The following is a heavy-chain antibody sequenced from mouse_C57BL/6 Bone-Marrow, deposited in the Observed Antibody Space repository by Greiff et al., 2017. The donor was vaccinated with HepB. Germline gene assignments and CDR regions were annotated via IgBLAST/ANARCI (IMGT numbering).Heavy chain of an antibody. D-gene: IGHD1-1*01. J-gene: IGHJ2*01. CDR3: ARDITTVVATGYFDY. CDR1: GFTFSSYA. V-gene: IGHV5-4*01. Sequence: EVMLVESGGGLVKPGGSLKLSCAASGFTFSSYAMSWVRQTPEKRLEWVATISDGGSYTYYPDNVKGRITISRDNAKNNLYLQMSHLKSEDTAMYYCARDITTVVATGYFDYWGQGTTLTVSS. CDR2: ISDGGSYT.